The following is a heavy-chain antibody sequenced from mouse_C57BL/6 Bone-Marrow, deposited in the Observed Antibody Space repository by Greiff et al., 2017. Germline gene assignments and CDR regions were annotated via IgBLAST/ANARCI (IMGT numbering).Heavy chain of an antibody. Sequence: QVQLQQPGAELVKPGASVKLSCKASGYTFTSYWMQWVKQRPGQGLEWIGEIDPSDSYTNYNQKFKGKATLTVDTSSSTAYMQLSSLTSEDSAVYYCARPPLYSEAMDYWGQGTSVTVSS. V-gene: IGHV1-50*01. CDR2: IDPSDSYT. CDR3: ARPPLYSEAMDY. D-gene: IGHD1-1*01. CDR1: GYTFTSYW. J-gene: IGHJ4*01.